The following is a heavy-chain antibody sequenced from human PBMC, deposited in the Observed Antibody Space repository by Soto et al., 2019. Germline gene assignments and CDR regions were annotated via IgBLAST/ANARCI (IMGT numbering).Heavy chain of an antibody. J-gene: IGHJ6*02. CDR2: ISSSSNII. V-gene: IGHV3-48*02. CDR3: ARPYSNRWSIYYGMDV. CDR1: GLSISTYS. D-gene: IGHD6-13*01. Sequence: DVQLVESGGGLVQPGGSLRLSCVDSGLSISTYSMNWVRQPPGKGLEWISYISSSSNIIYYADSVKGRFTISRDNAKNSLYLQMNSLRDEETAVYYCARPYSNRWSIYYGMDVWGQGTTVTVSS.